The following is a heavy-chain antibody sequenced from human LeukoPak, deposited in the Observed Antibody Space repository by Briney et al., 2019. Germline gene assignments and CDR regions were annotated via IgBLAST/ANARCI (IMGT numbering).Heavy chain of an antibody. V-gene: IGHV1-46*01. Sequence: ASVKVSCKASGHTFSSYYIHWVRQAPGQGLEWMATINPGDHHTVYAQKFQGRLTMTPDASTNTVYMELSSLRSDDTAVYYCALEVGTTKKFDFWGQGTLVTVSS. CDR3: ALEVGTTKKFDF. J-gene: IGHJ4*02. CDR2: INPGDHHT. D-gene: IGHD1-26*01. CDR1: GHTFSSYY.